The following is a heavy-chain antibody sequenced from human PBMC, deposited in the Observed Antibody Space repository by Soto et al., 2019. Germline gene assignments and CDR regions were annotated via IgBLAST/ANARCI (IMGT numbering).Heavy chain of an antibody. CDR2: IIPILGIA. V-gene: IGHV1-69*08. J-gene: IGHJ4*02. CDR3: AREEYYYGAGAFFDY. CDR1: GGTFSSYT. D-gene: IGHD3-10*01. Sequence: QVQLVQSGAEVKKPGSSVKVSCKASGGTFSSYTISWVRQAPGQGLEWMGRIIPILGIANYAQKSQGRVTSTADKSTSTAYMELSSLRSEDTAVYYCAREEYYYGAGAFFDYWGQGTLVTVSS.